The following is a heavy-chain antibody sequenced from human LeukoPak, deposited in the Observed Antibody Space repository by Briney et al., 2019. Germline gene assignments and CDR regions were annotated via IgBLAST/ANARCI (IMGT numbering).Heavy chain of an antibody. CDR3: ARHNSQFLTNNWFDP. Sequence: GESLKISCKASGYSFRNQWIGWVRQMPGKGLEWMGIIYPGDSDTRYSPSFQGQVTISVDKSISTAYLQWSSLKASDTAMYYCARHNSQFLTNNWFDPWGQGTLVTVSS. D-gene: IGHD3-3*01. V-gene: IGHV5-51*01. CDR1: GYSFRNQW. CDR2: IYPGDSDT. J-gene: IGHJ5*02.